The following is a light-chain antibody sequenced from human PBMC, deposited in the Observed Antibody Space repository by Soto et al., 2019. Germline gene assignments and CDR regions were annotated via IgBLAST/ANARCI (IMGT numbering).Light chain of an antibody. Sequence: QPVLTQSPSASASLGASVKLSCTLSSGHSNYAIAWHQQQSEQGPLYLMKLNSDGSHSKGDWIPDRFSGSSSGAERYLTITSLQSEDEADYYCQTWGSGIVVFGGGTKLTVL. CDR1: SGHSNYA. CDR2: LNSDGSH. V-gene: IGLV4-69*01. J-gene: IGLJ2*01. CDR3: QTWGSGIVV.